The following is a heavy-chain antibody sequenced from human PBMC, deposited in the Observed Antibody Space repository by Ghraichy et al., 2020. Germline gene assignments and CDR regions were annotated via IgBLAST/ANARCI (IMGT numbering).Heavy chain of an antibody. V-gene: IGHV3-9*01. Sequence: LRLSCAASGFTFDDYAMHWVRQAPGKGLEWVSGISWNSGSIGYADSVKGRFTISRDNAKNSLYLQMNSLRAEDTALYYCAKDMRAIAGDGMDVWGQGTTVTVSS. CDR2: ISWNSGSI. D-gene: IGHD3-10*01. CDR3: AKDMRAIAGDGMDV. J-gene: IGHJ6*02. CDR1: GFTFDDYA.